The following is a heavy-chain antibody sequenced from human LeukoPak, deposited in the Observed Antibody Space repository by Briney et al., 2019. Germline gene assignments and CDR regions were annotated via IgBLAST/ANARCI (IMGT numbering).Heavy chain of an antibody. Sequence: SQTLSLTCAISGDSVSSNSAAWNWIRLSPSRDLEWLGRTYYRSKWFNDYAVSVNSPITINADTPKNQFSLQLNSVTPEDTAVYYCARSRNKYFDLWGRGTLVTVSS. V-gene: IGHV6-1*01. CDR1: GDSVSSNSAA. CDR3: ARSRNKYFDL. CDR2: TYYRSKWFN. J-gene: IGHJ2*01.